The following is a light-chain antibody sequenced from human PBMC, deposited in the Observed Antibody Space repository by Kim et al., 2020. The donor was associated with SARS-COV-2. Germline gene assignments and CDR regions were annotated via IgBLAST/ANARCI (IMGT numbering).Light chain of an antibody. CDR1: ALPKQY. Sequence: VSPGQTTRITCSGDALPKQYAYWYQQKPGQAPVLVIYKDSERPSGIPERFSGSSSGTTVTLTISGVQAEDEADYYCQSADSSGTVVFGGGTQLTVL. CDR2: KDS. V-gene: IGLV3-25*03. CDR3: QSADSSGTVV. J-gene: IGLJ2*01.